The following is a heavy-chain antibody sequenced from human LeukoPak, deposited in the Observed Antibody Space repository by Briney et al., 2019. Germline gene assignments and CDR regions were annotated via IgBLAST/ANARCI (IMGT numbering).Heavy chain of an antibody. Sequence: SETLSLTCAVYGGSFSGYYWSWIRQPPGKGLEWIGEINHSGSTNYNPSLKSRVTISVDTSKNQFSLKLSSVTAADTAVCYCAREEVVTAWNYWGQGTLVTVSS. CDR2: INHSGST. CDR3: AREEVVTAWNY. D-gene: IGHD2-21*02. V-gene: IGHV4-34*01. J-gene: IGHJ4*02. CDR1: GGSFSGYY.